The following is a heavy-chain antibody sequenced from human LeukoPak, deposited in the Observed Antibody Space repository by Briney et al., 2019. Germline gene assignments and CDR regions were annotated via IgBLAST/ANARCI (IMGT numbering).Heavy chain of an antibody. D-gene: IGHD2-2*01. CDR3: ATLVVPAAMATNWFDP. J-gene: IGHJ5*02. CDR1: GYSISSGYY. V-gene: IGHV4-38-2*02. Sequence: SETLSLTCTVSGYSISSGYYWGWIRQPPGKGLEWIGSIYHSGSTYYNPSLKSRVTISVDTSKNQFSLKLSSVTAADTAVYYCATLVVPAAMATNWFDPWGQGTLVTVSS. CDR2: IYHSGST.